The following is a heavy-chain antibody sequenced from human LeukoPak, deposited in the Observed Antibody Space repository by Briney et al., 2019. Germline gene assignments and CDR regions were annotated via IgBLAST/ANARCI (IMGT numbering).Heavy chain of an antibody. D-gene: IGHD3-22*01. CDR2: IYYSGST. J-gene: IGHJ6*03. V-gene: IGHV4-59*01. CDR1: GGSISSYY. CDR3: ARSLRYYDSSGYRHYYYMDV. Sequence: PPETLSLTCTVSGGSISSYYWSWIRQPPGKGLEWIGYIYYSGSTNYNPSLKSRVTISVDTSKNQFSLKLSSVTAADTAVYYCARSLRYYDSSGYRHYYYMDVWGKGTTVTVSS.